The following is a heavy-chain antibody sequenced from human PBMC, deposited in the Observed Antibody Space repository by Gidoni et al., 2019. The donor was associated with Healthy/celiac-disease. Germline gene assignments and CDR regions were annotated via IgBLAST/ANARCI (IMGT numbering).Heavy chain of an antibody. Sequence: QVQLVQSGAEVKKPGASVKVSCKASGYTFTGYYMHWVRQAPGQGLEWMGWINPNSGGTNYAQKFQGWVTMTRDTSISTAYMELSRLRSDDTAVYYCARDAVYCSGGSCQYNWFDPWGQGTLVTVSS. V-gene: IGHV1-2*04. CDR2: INPNSGGT. J-gene: IGHJ5*02. D-gene: IGHD2-15*01. CDR1: GYTFTGYY. CDR3: ARDAVYCSGGSCQYNWFDP.